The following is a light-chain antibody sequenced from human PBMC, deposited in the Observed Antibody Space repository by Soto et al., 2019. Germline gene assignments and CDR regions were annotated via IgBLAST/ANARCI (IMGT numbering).Light chain of an antibody. CDR3: QQYNSYSWT. CDR2: DAS. J-gene: IGKJ1*01. V-gene: IGKV1-5*01. Sequence: EIQMTRSPSTLSGSVGDRVTITCRASQTISSWLAWYQQKPGKAPKLLIYDASSLESGVPSRFSGSGSGTEFTLTISSLQPDDFATYYCQQYNSYSWTFGQGTKVDIK. CDR1: QTISSW.